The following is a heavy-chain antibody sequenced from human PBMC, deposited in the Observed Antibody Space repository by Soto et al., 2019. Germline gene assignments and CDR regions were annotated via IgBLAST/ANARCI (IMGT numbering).Heavy chain of an antibody. V-gene: IGHV1-69*06. Sequence: QVQLVQSGAEVKKPGSSVKVSCKASGGTFSSYAISWVRQAPGQGLEWMGGVIPIFGTANYAQKFQGRVTITADKSTSTASRELRSLRSEDTAVYYCAGVYGSGSYYKLYCYYGMDVWGQGTTVPVSS. CDR3: AGVYGSGSYYKLYCYYGMDV. D-gene: IGHD3-10*01. CDR1: GGTFSSYA. CDR2: VIPIFGTA. J-gene: IGHJ6*02.